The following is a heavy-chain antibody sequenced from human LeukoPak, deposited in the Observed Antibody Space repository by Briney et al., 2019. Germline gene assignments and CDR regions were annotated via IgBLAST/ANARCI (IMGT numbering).Heavy chain of an antibody. D-gene: IGHD3-22*01. CDR2: INHSGST. CDR1: GGSFSGYY. J-gene: IGHJ4*02. CDR3: ARIRRNYYDSSGPDY. V-gene: IGHV4-34*01. Sequence: SETLSLTCAVCGGSFSGYYWSWIRQPPGKGLEWIGEINHSGSTNYNPSLKSRVTISVDTSKNQFSLKLSSVTAADTAVYYCARIRRNYYDSSGPDYWGQGTLVTVSS.